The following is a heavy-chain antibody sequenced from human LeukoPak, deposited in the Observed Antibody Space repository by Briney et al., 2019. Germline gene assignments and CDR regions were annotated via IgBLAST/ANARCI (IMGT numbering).Heavy chain of an antibody. D-gene: IGHD1-26*01. J-gene: IGHJ3*02. CDR1: GGSISSSN. CDR2: ISSSSSYI. CDR3: ARDRGEGGSYYAFDI. V-gene: IGHV3-21*01. Sequence: ETLSLTCAVSGGSISSSNWWSWVRQAPGKGLEWVSSISSSSSYIYYADSVKGRFTISRDNAKNSLYLQMNSLRAEDTAVYYCARDRGEGGSYYAFDIWGQGTMVTVSS.